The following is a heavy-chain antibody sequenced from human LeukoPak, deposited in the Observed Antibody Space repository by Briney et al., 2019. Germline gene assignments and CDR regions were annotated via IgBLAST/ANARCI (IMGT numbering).Heavy chain of an antibody. D-gene: IGHD5-12*01. CDR1: GDSVSSNNAA. Sequence: SQTLSLTCAISGDSVSSNNAAWHWIRQSPSRGLEWLGRTYYRSKWYYDCAVSLRSRLTINPDTSKNHFSLQLNSVAPADTAVYFCAREDRLSFDIWGQGTMVTVSS. CDR2: TYYRSKWYY. V-gene: IGHV6-1*01. CDR3: AREDRLSFDI. J-gene: IGHJ3*02.